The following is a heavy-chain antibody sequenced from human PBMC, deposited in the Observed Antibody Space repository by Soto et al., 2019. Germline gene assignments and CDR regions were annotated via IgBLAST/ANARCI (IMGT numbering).Heavy chain of an antibody. J-gene: IGHJ1*01. Sequence: QVQLVESGGGVVQPGTSLRVSCVGSGFTFRSYVMHWVRQAPGKGLEWVALTSYDGSDKYYDDSVRGRFTISRDNSRNTVDLQMDSLILEDTALYYCARWGTTGGLDVCGQGTLVSVSS. CDR2: TSYDGSDK. CDR1: GFTFRSYV. CDR3: ARWGTTGGLDV. V-gene: IGHV3-30*19. D-gene: IGHD3-16*01.